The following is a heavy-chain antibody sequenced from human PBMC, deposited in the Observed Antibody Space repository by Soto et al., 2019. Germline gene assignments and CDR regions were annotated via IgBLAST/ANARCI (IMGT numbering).Heavy chain of an antibody. D-gene: IGHD3-3*01. CDR2: ISYDGSNK. Sequence: LGLWRRVAKVSCSISPMHCFRQAPSKGLEWVAVISYDGSNKYYADSVKGRFTISRDNSKNTLYLQMNSLRAEDTAVYYCANQLRFLEWLSTYGMDVWGQGTTVTVSS. CDR3: ANQLRFLEWLSTYGMDV. V-gene: IGHV3-30*04. CDR1: KVSCSISP. J-gene: IGHJ6*02.